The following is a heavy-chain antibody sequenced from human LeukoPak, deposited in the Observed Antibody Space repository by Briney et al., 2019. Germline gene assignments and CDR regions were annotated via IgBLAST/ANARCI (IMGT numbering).Heavy chain of an antibody. CDR2: VKQDGSEK. CDR3: ARGDGYHRL. V-gene: IGHV3-7*01. J-gene: IGHJ4*02. CDR1: GFTFTTYW. Sequence: GGSLRLSCAASGFTFTTYWMTWVRQAPGKGLEWVAKVKQDGSEKYYVDSVKGRFTISRDNAKNSLSLQMDSLRVEDTAVYFCARGDGYHRLWGQGALVTVSS. D-gene: IGHD5-24*01.